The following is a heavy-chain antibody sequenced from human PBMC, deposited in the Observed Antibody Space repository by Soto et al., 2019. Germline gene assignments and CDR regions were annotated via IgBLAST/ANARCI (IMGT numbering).Heavy chain of an antibody. CDR2: INAGNGNT. D-gene: IGHD4-17*01. Sequence: ASVNVSCKASGYTFTSYAMHWVRQAPGQRLEWMGWINAGNGNTKYSRKFQGRVTITRDTSASTAYMELSSLRSEDTAVYYCARVTYGGLYSWFDPWGQGTLVTVSS. V-gene: IGHV1-3*01. CDR3: ARVTYGGLYSWFDP. CDR1: GYTFTSYA. J-gene: IGHJ5*02.